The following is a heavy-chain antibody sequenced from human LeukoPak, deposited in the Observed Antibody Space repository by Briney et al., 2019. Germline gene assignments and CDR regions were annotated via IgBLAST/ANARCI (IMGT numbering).Heavy chain of an antibody. CDR1: GFTFDDYT. CDR2: ISWDGGST. D-gene: IGHD4-17*01. V-gene: IGHV3-43D*03. J-gene: IGHJ6*03. Sequence: PGGSLRLSCAASGFTFDDYTMHWVRQAPGKGLEWVSLISWDGGSTYYADSVKGRFTISRDNSKNSLYLQMNSLRAEDTALYYCAKDIVGRPLDYGDYGRGYYYYYYMDVWGKGTTVTVSS. CDR3: AKDIVGRPLDYGDYGRGYYYYYYMDV.